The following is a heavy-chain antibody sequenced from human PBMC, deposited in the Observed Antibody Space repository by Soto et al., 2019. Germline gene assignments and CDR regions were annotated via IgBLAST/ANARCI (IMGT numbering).Heavy chain of an antibody. Sequence: PGGSLRLSCAASGFPFSSYWMSWVRQAPGKGLEWVANIKQDGSEKYYVDSVKGRFTISRDNAKNSLYLQMNSLRAEDTAVYYCARDYDSSGTNFDYWGQGTLVTVSS. CDR3: ARDYDSSGTNFDY. V-gene: IGHV3-7*01. D-gene: IGHD3-22*01. CDR2: IKQDGSEK. J-gene: IGHJ4*02. CDR1: GFPFSSYW.